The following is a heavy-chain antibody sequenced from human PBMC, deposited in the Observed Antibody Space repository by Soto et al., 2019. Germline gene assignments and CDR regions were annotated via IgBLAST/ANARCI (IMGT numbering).Heavy chain of an antibody. J-gene: IGHJ3*02. CDR3: ARVGRADYGDMGVAFDI. Sequence: GASVKVSCKASGGTFSSYAISWVRQAPGQGLEWMGGIIPIFGTANYAQEFQGRVTITADESTSTAYMELSSLRSEDTAVYYCARVGRADYGDMGVAFDIWGQGTMVTVSS. V-gene: IGHV1-69*13. CDR2: IIPIFGTA. CDR1: GGTFSSYA. D-gene: IGHD4-17*01.